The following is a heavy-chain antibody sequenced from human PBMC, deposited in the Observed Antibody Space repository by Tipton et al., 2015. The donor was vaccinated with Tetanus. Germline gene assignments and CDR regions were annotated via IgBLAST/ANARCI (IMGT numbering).Heavy chain of an antibody. J-gene: IGHJ4*02. V-gene: IGHV3-30*03. CDR1: GFTFSNSG. CDR2: ISYDGNYQ. D-gene: IGHD6-13*01. Sequence: SLRLSCAASGFTFSNSGMHWVRQAPGKGLEWVAIISYDGNYQSYAESVKGRFTTSRDNSKSTLFLQMNGLRAEDTAVYYCIYTIGWSPFASWAQGPLVTVSS. CDR3: IYTIGWSPFAS.